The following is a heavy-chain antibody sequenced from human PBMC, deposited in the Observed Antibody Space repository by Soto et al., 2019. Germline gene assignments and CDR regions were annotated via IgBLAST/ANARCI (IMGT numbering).Heavy chain of an antibody. CDR2: IRYDGSNK. V-gene: IGHV3-33*01. D-gene: IGHD4-4*01. CDR3: GRNVLAVTEDAVDV. CDR1: GFTFSSYG. J-gene: IGHJ3*01. Sequence: GGSLRLSCAASGFTFSSYGMHWVRQAPGKGLEWVAVIRYDGSNKYYADSAKGRFTISRDNSKNTLYLQMNSLRAEDTAVYYCGRNVLAVTEDAVDVWGQGTMVTVSS.